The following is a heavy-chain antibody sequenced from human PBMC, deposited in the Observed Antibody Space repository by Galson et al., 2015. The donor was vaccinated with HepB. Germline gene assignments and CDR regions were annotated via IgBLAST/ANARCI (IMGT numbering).Heavy chain of an antibody. V-gene: IGHV1-69*02. CDR1: GGTFSSYT. Sequence: SVKVSCKASGGTFSSYTISWVRQAPGQGLEWMGRIIPILGIANYAQKFQGRVTITADKSTSTAYMELSSLRSEDTAVYYCARQVTTVTYWFDPWGQGTLVTVSS. J-gene: IGHJ5*02. CDR3: ARQVTTVTYWFDP. D-gene: IGHD4-17*01. CDR2: IIPILGIA.